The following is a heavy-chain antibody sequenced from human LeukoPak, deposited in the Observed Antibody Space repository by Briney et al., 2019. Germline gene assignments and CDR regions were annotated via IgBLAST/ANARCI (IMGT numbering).Heavy chain of an antibody. CDR2: MNPNSGNT. V-gene: IGHV1-8*03. CDR3: ARGFFGSGWYGYYYMDV. J-gene: IGHJ6*03. CDR1: GYTFTSYA. D-gene: IGHD6-19*01. Sequence: GASVKVSCKASGYTFTSYAINWVRQATGQGLEWMGWMNPNSGNTGYAQKFQGRVTITRNTSISTAYMELSSLRSEDTAVYYCARGFFGSGWYGYYYMDVWGKGTTVTVSS.